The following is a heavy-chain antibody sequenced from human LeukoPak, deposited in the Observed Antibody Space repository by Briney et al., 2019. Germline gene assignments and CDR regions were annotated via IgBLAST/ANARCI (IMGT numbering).Heavy chain of an antibody. V-gene: IGHV3-48*03. CDR3: ARYPFSPWDYDSSGQHYFDY. CDR1: GFTFSSYE. D-gene: IGHD3-22*01. J-gene: IGHJ4*02. CDR2: ISSSGSTI. Sequence: GGSLRLSCAASGFTFSSYEMNWVRQAPGKGLEWVSYISSSGSTIYYADSVKGRFTISRDNAKNSLYLQMNSLRAEDTAVYYCARYPFSPWDYDSSGQHYFDYWGQGTLVTVSS.